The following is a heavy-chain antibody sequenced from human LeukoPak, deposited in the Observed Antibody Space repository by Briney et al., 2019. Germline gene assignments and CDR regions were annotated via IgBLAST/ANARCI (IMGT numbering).Heavy chain of an antibody. CDR2: IGYDESKK. CDR1: GFTFNNFG. D-gene: IGHD7-27*01. J-gene: IGHJ4*02. CDR3: ARARLIGATYYFDY. Sequence: GGSLRLSCEASGFTFNNFGMHWVRQAPGKGLEWVAFIGYDESKKYYADSVKGRFTISRDNSKNTLYLQMNSLRAEDTAVYYCARARLIGATYYFDYWGQGTLVTVSS. V-gene: IGHV3-30*02.